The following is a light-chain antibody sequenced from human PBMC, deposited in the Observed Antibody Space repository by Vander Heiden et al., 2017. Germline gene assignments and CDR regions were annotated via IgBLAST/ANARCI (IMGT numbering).Light chain of an antibody. CDR2: SAS. V-gene: IGKV1-39*01. CDR1: QSISSY. Sequence: DIQLTQFPSSLSASVGDRVTITCRASQSISSYLNWYQQKPGKAPKLLIYSASSLQSGVPSRFSGSGSGTDFTLTISRLQPEDFATYYCQQSYSTPWTFGQGTKVXIK. CDR3: QQSYSTPWT. J-gene: IGKJ1*01.